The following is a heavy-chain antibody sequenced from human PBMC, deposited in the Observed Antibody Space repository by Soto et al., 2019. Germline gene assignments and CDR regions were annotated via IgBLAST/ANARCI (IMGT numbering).Heavy chain of an antibody. J-gene: IGHJ4*02. CDR1: GFTFSSYA. D-gene: IGHD3-3*01. CDR3: AKTPIPLLRFLEWPYYFDY. Sequence: GGSLRLSCAASGFTFSSYAMSWVRQAPGKGLEWVSATSGSGGSTYYADSVKGRFTISRDNSKNTLYLQMNSLRAEDTAVYYCAKTPIPLLRFLEWPYYFDYWGQGTLVTVSS. V-gene: IGHV3-23*01. CDR2: TSGSGGST.